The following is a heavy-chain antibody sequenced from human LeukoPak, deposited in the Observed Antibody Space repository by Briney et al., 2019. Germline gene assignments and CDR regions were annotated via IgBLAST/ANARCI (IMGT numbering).Heavy chain of an antibody. V-gene: IGHV4-61*02. Sequence: SQTLSPTGTVSGGSFSSGSYYWSWIRQPPGKGLEWIGRIYTSGSPNYNPPLKSRVPISVDTSKNQFSLKLSSVTAADTAVYYCAREIPVCSGGSCYGNYYYYYYMDVWGKGTTVTISS. CDR1: GGSFSSGSYY. J-gene: IGHJ6*03. CDR3: AREIPVCSGGSCYGNYYYYYYMDV. D-gene: IGHD2-15*01. CDR2: IYTSGSP.